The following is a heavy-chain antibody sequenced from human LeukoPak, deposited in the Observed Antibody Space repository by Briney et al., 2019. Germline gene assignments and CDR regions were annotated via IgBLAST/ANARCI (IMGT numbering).Heavy chain of an antibody. Sequence: GGSLRLSCAASGCTFSSYSMNWVRQAPGKGLEWVSSISSSSAYIYYADSMKGRFTISRDNAKNSLFLQMNSLTAEAVAVHYCASHRHSAYKSGGDYWGQGTLVTVSS. V-gene: IGHV3-21*01. CDR1: GCTFSSYS. D-gene: IGHD5-12*01. J-gene: IGHJ4*02. CDR2: ISSSSAYI. CDR3: ASHRHSAYKSGGDY.